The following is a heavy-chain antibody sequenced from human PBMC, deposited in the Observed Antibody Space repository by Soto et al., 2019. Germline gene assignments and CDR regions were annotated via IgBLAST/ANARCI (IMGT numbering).Heavy chain of an antibody. CDR2: IYYSGST. CDR3: ARLPPEAYWFDP. CDR1: GGSISSYY. V-gene: IGHV4-59*08. J-gene: IGHJ5*02. Sequence: SETLSLTCTVSGGSISSYYWSWIRQPPGRGLEWIGYIYYSGSTNYNPSLKSRVTISVDTSKNQFSLKLSSVTAADTAVYYCARLPPEAYWFDPWGQGTLVTAPQ.